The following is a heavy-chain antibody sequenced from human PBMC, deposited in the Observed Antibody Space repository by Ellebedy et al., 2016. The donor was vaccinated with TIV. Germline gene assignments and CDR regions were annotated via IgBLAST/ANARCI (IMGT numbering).Heavy chain of an antibody. CDR2: INPSGGST. Sequence: ASVKVSCKASGYTFTSYYMHWVRQAPGQGLEWMGIINPSGGSTSYAQKFQGRVTMTRDTSTSTVYMELSSLRSEDTAVYYCARERGVYSYGPRWFDPWGQGTLVTVSS. CDR1: GYTFTSYY. D-gene: IGHD5-18*01. J-gene: IGHJ5*02. V-gene: IGHV1-46*01. CDR3: ARERGVYSYGPRWFDP.